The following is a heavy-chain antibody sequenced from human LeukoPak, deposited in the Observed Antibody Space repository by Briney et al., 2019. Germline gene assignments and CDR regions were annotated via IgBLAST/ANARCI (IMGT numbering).Heavy chain of an antibody. CDR3: AGQGQHNYGYPFVDY. CDR1: GGSIGSSNYY. D-gene: IGHD5-18*01. V-gene: IGHV4-39*01. Sequence: PSETLSLTCTVSGGSIGSSNYYWGWIRQPPGKGLEWIGSIYYTESTYYNPSLKSRVTISVDTSKNQFSLKLNSVTAADTAVYFCAGQGQHNYGYPFVDYWGQGTLVTVSS. CDR2: IYYTEST. J-gene: IGHJ4*02.